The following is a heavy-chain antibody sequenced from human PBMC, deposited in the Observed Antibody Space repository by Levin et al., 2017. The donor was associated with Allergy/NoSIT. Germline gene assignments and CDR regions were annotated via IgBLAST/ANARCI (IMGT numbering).Heavy chain of an antibody. V-gene: IGHV3-48*02. CDR3: VRGGGLLTWSDP. J-gene: IGHJ5*02. D-gene: IGHD2-15*01. Sequence: GGSLRLSCAASGFTFSTYSMNWVRQAPGKGLEWVSYISSGGDTTYYAGSVKGRFTISRDSASNSLYLQMNNLRDEDTAGSYCVRGGGLLTWSDPWGQGTLVTVSS. CDR1: GFTFSTYS. CDR2: ISSGGDTT.